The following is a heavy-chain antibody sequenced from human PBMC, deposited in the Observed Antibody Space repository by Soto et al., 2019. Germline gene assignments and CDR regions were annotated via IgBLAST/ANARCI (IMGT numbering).Heavy chain of an antibody. CDR3: ARQGSSGYYYYGMDV. D-gene: IGHD3-10*01. V-gene: IGHV5-51*01. CDR1: GYRFASYW. J-gene: IGHJ6*02. CDR2: IYPGDSDT. Sequence: GESLKISCKGSGYRFASYWIAWVRQVPGRGLEWMGIIYPGDSDTKYSPSSQGLVTMSVDKSTSTAYLQWNSLKAADTAVYYCARQGSSGYYYYGMDVWGQGTTVTV.